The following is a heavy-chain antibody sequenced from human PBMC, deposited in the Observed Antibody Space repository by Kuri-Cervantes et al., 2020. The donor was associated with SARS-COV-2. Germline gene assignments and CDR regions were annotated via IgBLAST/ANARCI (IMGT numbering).Heavy chain of an antibody. Sequence: LSLTCAAPGFTFSSYGMHWVRQAPGKGLEWVAVISYDGSNKYYADSVKGRFTISRDNSKNTLYLQMNSLRAEDTAVYYCARETLEGTSNLRYYYYYGMDVWGQGTRSPSP. J-gene: IGHJ6*02. CDR1: GFTFSSYG. CDR3: ARETLEGTSNLRYYYYYGMDV. CDR2: ISYDGSNK. D-gene: IGHD4-11*01. V-gene: IGHV3-30*03.